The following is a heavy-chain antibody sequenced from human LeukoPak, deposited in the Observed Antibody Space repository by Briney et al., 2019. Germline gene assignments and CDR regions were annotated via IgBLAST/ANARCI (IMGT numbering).Heavy chain of an antibody. Sequence: ASVKVSCKASGYTFTSYGISWVRQAPGQGLEWMGWISAYNGNTNYAQKLRGRVTMTTDTSTSTAYMELRSLRSDDTAVYYCARDRGSSPYYYYYMDVWGKGTTVTISS. CDR3: ARDRGSSPYYYYYMDV. V-gene: IGHV1-18*01. CDR1: GYTFTSYG. D-gene: IGHD6-6*01. J-gene: IGHJ6*03. CDR2: ISAYNGNT.